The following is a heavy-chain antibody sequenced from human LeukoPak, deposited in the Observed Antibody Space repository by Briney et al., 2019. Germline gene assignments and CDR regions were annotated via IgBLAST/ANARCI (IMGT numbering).Heavy chain of an antibody. CDR2: ISGSGGST. Sequence: GGSLRLSCAASGFTFSSYAVSWVRQAPGKGLEWVSAISGSGGSTYYADSVKGRFTISRDNSKNTLYLQMNSLRAEDMAVYYCAKDGVVASSVDYWGQGTLVTVSS. D-gene: IGHD6-19*01. J-gene: IGHJ4*02. V-gene: IGHV3-23*01. CDR3: AKDGVVASSVDY. CDR1: GFTFSSYA.